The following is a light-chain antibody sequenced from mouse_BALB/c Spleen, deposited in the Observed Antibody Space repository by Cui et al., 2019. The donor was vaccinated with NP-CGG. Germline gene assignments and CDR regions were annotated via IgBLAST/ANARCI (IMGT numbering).Light chain of an antibody. V-gene: IGLV1*01. Sequence: AVVTHESVPTTQPGETVTLTCRSSTGAVTTSNYANWVQEKPDHLFTGLIGGTNNRAPGVPARFSGSLIGDKAALTITGAQTEDEAIYFCALWYSNHWVFGGGTKLTVL. CDR2: GTN. CDR1: TGAVTTSNY. CDR3: ALWYSNHWV. J-gene: IGLJ1*01.